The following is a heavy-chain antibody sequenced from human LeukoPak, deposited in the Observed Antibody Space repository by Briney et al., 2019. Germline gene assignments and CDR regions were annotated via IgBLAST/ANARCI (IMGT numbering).Heavy chain of an antibody. J-gene: IGHJ4*02. CDR1: GFTFSNYW. CDR3: ATIIYYDSSGPDY. Sequence: GGSLRLSCAPSGFTFSNYWMHWVRQAPGKGLVWVSRINSDGSSTSYADSVKGRFTISRDNAKNTLYLQMNSLGAEDTAVYYCATIIYYDSSGPDYWGQGTLVTVSS. CDR2: INSDGSST. D-gene: IGHD3-22*01. V-gene: IGHV3-74*01.